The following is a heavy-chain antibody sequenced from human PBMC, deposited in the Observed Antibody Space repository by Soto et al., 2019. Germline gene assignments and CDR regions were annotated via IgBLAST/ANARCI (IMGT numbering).Heavy chain of an antibody. J-gene: IGHJ4*02. D-gene: IGHD2-2*01. Sequence: GGSLRLSCAASGFTFSDYYMSWIRQAPGKGLEWVSYISSSGSTIYYADSVKGRFTISRDNAKNSLYLQMNSLRAEDTAVYYCARDLEEGVVPAASIDYWGQGTLVTVSS. V-gene: IGHV3-11*01. CDR2: ISSSGSTI. CDR1: GFTFSDYY. CDR3: ARDLEEGVVPAASIDY.